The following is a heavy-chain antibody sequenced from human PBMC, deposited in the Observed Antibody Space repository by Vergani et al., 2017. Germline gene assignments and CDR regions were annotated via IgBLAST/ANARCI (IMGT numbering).Heavy chain of an antibody. V-gene: IGHV4-59*11. CDR1: GGSISSHY. D-gene: IGHD2-15*01. CDR3: ARADIVVVVAATPREEYYFDY. CDR2: IYYSGST. Sequence: QVQLQESGPGLVKPSETLSLTCTVSGGSISSHYWSWIRQPPGKGLEWIGYIYYSGSTNYNPSLKSRVTISVDTSKNQFSLKLSSVTAADTAVYYCARADIVVVVAATPREEYYFDYWGQGTLVTVSS. J-gene: IGHJ4*02.